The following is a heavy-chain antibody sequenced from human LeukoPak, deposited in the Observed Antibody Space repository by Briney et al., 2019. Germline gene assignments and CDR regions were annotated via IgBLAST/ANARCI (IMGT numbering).Heavy chain of an antibody. D-gene: IGHD5-18*01. CDR3: AREDTAFDY. CDR2: INAGNGDT. Sequence: ASVKVSSKASGYTFTIYAMHWVRQAPGQRLEWMGWINAGNGDTKYSQRLQGRVTISRDTSASTAYMELSSLRSEDTAVYYCAREDTAFDYWGQGTLVTVSS. J-gene: IGHJ4*02. CDR1: GYTFTIYA. V-gene: IGHV1-3*01.